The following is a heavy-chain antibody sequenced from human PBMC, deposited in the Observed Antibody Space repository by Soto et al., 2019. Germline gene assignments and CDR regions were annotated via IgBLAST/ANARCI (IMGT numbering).Heavy chain of an antibody. CDR2: TYYRSKWYN. V-gene: IGHV6-1*01. CDR3: ARGLWTAAGIVYYYGMDV. CDR1: GDSVSSNSAA. Sequence: SQTLSLTCAISGDSVSSNSAAWNWIRQSPSRGLEWLGRTYYRSKWYNDYAVSVKSRITINPDTSKNQISLQLNSVTPEDTAVYYCARGLWTAAGIVYYYGMDVWGQGTTVTVSS. D-gene: IGHD6-13*01. J-gene: IGHJ6*02.